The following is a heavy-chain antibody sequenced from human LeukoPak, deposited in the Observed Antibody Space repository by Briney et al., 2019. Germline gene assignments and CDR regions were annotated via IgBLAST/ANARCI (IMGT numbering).Heavy chain of an antibody. V-gene: IGHV5-51*01. CDR1: GYSFTTYW. CDR3: ARRQGCSSTSCPPDS. D-gene: IGHD2-2*01. J-gene: IGHJ4*02. CDR2: IYPGDSDT. Sequence: GESLKISCRGSGYSFTTYWIGWVRQMPGKGLEWMGIIYPGDSDTRYSPSFQGQVTMSADKSINTAYLQWSSLKASDTAMFYCARRQGCSSTSCPPDSWGQGTLVTVSS.